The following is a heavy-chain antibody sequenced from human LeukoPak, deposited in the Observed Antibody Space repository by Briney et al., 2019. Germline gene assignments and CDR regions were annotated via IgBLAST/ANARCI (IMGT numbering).Heavy chain of an antibody. J-gene: IGHJ3*02. V-gene: IGHV4-61*01. Sequence: SETLSLTCTVSGGSISSSSYYWSWIRQPPGKGLEWIGYIYYSGSTNYNPSLKSRATISVDTSKNQFSLKLSSVTAADTAVYYCERSYYDSSFHPYDAFDIWGQGTMVTVSS. D-gene: IGHD3-22*01. CDR1: GGSISSSSYY. CDR3: ERSYYDSSFHPYDAFDI. CDR2: IYYSGST.